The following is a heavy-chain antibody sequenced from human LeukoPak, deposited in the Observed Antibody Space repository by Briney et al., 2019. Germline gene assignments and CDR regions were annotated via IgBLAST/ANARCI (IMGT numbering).Heavy chain of an antibody. V-gene: IGHV3-9*03. CDR1: GFTFDDYA. CDR2: ISWNSGSI. Sequence: GRSLRLSCAASGFTFDDYATHWVRQAPGNGLEWVSGISWNSGSIGYADSVKGRFTISRDNAKNSLYLQMNSLRAEDMALYYCAKDQGIAAAGSFDYWGQGTLVTVSS. J-gene: IGHJ4*02. D-gene: IGHD6-13*01. CDR3: AKDQGIAAAGSFDY.